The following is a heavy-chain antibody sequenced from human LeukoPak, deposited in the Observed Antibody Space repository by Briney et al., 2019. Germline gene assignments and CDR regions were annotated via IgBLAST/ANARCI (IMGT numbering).Heavy chain of an antibody. CDR3: ARLRRDYDFWSGYHEDYFDY. Sequence: SENLSRTGTVSGGSISSYYWSGIRQPPGKGLEWIGYIYTSGSTNYNPSLKSRVTISVDTSKNPYSLKLTPVTAADTAVYYCARLRRDYDFWSGYHEDYFDYWGQGTLVTVSS. CDR2: IYTSGST. D-gene: IGHD3-3*01. V-gene: IGHV4-4*09. J-gene: IGHJ4*02. CDR1: GGSISSYY.